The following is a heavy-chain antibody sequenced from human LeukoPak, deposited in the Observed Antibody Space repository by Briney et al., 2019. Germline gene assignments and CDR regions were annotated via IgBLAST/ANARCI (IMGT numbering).Heavy chain of an antibody. CDR3: ATTMVRGVMDY. V-gene: IGHV1-69*06. J-gene: IGHJ4*02. D-gene: IGHD3-10*01. Sequence: SVKVSCKASGGTFSSYAISWVRQAPGQGLEWKGGIIPIFGTANYAQKFQGRVTITADKSTSTAYMELSSLRSEDTAVYYCATTMVRGVMDYWGQGTLVTVSS. CDR1: GGTFSSYA. CDR2: IIPIFGTA.